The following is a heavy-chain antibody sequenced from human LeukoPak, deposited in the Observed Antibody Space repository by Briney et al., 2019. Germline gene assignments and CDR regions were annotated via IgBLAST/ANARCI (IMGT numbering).Heavy chain of an antibody. J-gene: IGHJ4*02. Sequence: SETLSLTCTVSGGSISSYYWSWIRQPPGKGLEWIGYIYYSGSTNYNPSLKSRGTISVDTSKNQFSLKLSSVTAADTAVYYCARDKRGRDYFDYWGQGTLVTVSS. CDR3: ARDKRGRDYFDY. CDR2: IYYSGST. CDR1: GGSISSYY. D-gene: IGHD5-24*01. V-gene: IGHV4-59*01.